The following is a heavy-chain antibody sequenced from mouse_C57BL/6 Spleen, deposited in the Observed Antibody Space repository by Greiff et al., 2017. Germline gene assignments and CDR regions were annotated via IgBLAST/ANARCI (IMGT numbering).Heavy chain of an antibody. Sequence: EVKLMESGGGLVKPGGSLKLSCAASGFTFSDYGMHWVRQAPEKGLEWVAYISSGSSTIYYADTVKGRFTISRDNAKNTLFLQMTSLRSEDTAMYYCARGGYDRNYAMDYWGQGTSVTVSS. CDR2: ISSGSSTI. J-gene: IGHJ4*01. CDR1: GFTFSDYG. V-gene: IGHV5-17*01. D-gene: IGHD2-2*01. CDR3: ARGGYDRNYAMDY.